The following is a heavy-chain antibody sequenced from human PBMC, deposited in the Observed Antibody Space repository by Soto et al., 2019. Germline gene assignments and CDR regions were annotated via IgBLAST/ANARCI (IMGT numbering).Heavy chain of an antibody. J-gene: IGHJ4*02. D-gene: IGHD4-17*01. Sequence: QVQVVQSGAEVKKPGSSVKVSCKTSGGTFSTYTLSWVRQAPGQGLEWMGRIIPILDITNYAQKFQGRFTITADKSTSTAYMDLSSLRSEDTALYYCALGDNGDFFAFWGRGTLLSVSS. CDR1: GGTFSTYT. CDR2: IIPILDIT. V-gene: IGHV1-69*02. CDR3: ALGDNGDFFAF.